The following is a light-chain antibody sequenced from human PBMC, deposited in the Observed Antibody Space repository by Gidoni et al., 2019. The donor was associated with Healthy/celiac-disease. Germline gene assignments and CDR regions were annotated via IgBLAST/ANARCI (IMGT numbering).Light chain of an antibody. CDR2: EGS. CDR3: CSYAGSSTV. V-gene: IGLV2-23*01. CDR1: SSDVGSYNL. Sequence: QASPNQPAPQAGSPGQSITISCTGTSSDVGSYNLVSWYQQHPGKAPKLMIYEGSKRPSGVSNRFSGSKSGNTASLTISVLQAEDEADYYCCSYAGSSTVFGGGTKLTVL. J-gene: IGLJ2*01.